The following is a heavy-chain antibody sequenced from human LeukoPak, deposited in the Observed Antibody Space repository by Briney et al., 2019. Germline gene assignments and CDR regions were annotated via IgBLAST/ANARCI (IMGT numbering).Heavy chain of an antibody. D-gene: IGHD3-22*01. CDR3: ARGIFDSSGYYLFDY. J-gene: IGHJ4*02. V-gene: IGHV4-4*07. CDR2: IYNSGNT. Sequence: SETLSLTCTVSGGSISTNYWSWIRQPAGKGLEWIGRIYNSGNTNYSPSLESRVTMSADTSKNQFSLKLSSVTAADTAVYYCARGIFDSSGYYLFDYWGQGTLVTVSS. CDR1: GGSISTNY.